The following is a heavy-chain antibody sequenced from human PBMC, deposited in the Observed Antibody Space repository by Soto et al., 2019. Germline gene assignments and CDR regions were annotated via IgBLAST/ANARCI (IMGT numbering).Heavy chain of an antibody. CDR2: INPDASST. CDR1: GFTFSSYW. Sequence: PGGSLRLCCVASGFTFSSYWMHWVRQAPGKGLVWVSRINPDASSTSNADSVKGRFTISRDNAQNTVYLQMNSLRAEDTAVYYCTRATAVSFDYWGRGTLVTVSS. V-gene: IGHV3-74*01. D-gene: IGHD2-2*01. CDR3: TRATAVSFDY. J-gene: IGHJ4*02.